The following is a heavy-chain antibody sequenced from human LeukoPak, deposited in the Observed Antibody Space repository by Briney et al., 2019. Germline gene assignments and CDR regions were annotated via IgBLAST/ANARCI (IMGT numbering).Heavy chain of an antibody. CDR3: ARKVDSTMALPDY. CDR1: GYTFASFG. J-gene: IGHJ4*02. D-gene: IGHD3-10*01. V-gene: IGHV1-18*01. Sequence: GASVKVSCKASGYTFASFGVRWGGQAPGQSLEWMGWISAYNGKTNYAQKLQGRVTMTTDTSTSTAYMELRSLRSDDTAVYYCARKVDSTMALPDYWGQGTLVTVSS. CDR2: ISAYNGKT.